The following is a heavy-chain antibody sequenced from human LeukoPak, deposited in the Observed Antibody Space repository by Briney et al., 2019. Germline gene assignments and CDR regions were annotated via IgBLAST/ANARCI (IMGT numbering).Heavy chain of an antibody. CDR3: VIRLKSYDDYAHFDN. V-gene: IGHV4-39*01. CDR1: GRSITTSDSC. Sequence: KSSQTLSPTYSLAGRSITTSDSCSDWIRQPPGKGLEWIASIFYSGNTYYNPSLTSRVTISVDTSKNQFSLKLSSVNAAETAVYYCVIRLKSYDDYAHFDNWGQGTLVTASS. CDR2: IFYSGNT. J-gene: IGHJ4*02. D-gene: IGHD4-17*01.